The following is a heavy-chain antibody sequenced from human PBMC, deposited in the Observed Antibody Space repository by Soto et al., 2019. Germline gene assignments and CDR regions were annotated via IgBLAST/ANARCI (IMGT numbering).Heavy chain of an antibody. V-gene: IGHV1-18*01. J-gene: IGHJ4*02. Sequence: QAQLVQSGAEVKKPGASVKVSCKTSDYTFSSYGISWVRQAPGQGLEWMGRISGYNGDIRLAQRLQGRLTLTTDTSTNTAYLDLRSLTSDDTAVYFCAREQAVFPSPLDNWGQGTLVTVSS. CDR1: DYTFSSYG. CDR3: AREQAVFPSPLDN. CDR2: ISGYNGDI.